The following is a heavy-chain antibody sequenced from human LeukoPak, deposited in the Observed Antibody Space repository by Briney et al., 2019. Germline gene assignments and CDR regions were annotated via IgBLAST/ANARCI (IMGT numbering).Heavy chain of an antibody. V-gene: IGHV3-23*01. CDR1: GLTFSSYA. CDR2: ISGGGAVT. CDR3: AKEPRVATIEIFDY. D-gene: IGHD5-12*01. J-gene: IGHJ4*02. Sequence: PGVSLRLSCAASGLTFSSYAMSWVRQAPGKGLEWVSSISGGGAVTYYADSVKGRFTISRDNSKNTVYLQMNSLRAEDTAVYYCAKEPRVATIEIFDYWGQGTLVTVSS.